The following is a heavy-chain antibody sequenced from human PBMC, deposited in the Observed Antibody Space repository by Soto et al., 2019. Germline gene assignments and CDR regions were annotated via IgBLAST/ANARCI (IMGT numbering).Heavy chain of an antibody. Sequence: GASVKVSCKASGYTFTSYAMHWVRQAPGQRLEWMGWINAGNGNTKYSQKFQGRVTITRDTSASTAYMELSSLRSEDTAVYYCARTGIEWDDYYDSSGYYYWGQGTLVTVSS. J-gene: IGHJ4*02. CDR3: ARTGIEWDDYYDSSGYYY. D-gene: IGHD3-22*01. V-gene: IGHV1-3*01. CDR1: GYTFTSYA. CDR2: INAGNGNT.